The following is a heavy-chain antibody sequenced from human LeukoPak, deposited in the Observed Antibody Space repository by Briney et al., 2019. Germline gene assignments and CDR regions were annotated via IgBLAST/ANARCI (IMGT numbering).Heavy chain of an antibody. CDR2: ISAYNGNT. V-gene: IGHV1-18*01. Sequence: AASVKVSCKASGYTFTSYSINWVRQAPGQGLEWMGWISAYNGNTKYAQKLQGRVTMTTDTSTSTVYMELSSLRSEDTAVYCCARGHCSGGRCYYYYYGMDVWGQGTTVTVSS. J-gene: IGHJ6*02. CDR1: GYTFTSYS. D-gene: IGHD2-15*01. CDR3: ARGHCSGGRCYYYYYGMDV.